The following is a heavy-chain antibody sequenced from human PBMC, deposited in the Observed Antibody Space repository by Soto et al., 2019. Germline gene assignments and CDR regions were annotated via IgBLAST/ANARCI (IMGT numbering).Heavy chain of an antibody. V-gene: IGHV4-4*02. CDR1: GGSISTITW. CDR3: ARDLRSCSSTSCRPFDY. CDR2: IYHSGST. J-gene: IGHJ4*02. D-gene: IGHD2-2*01. Sequence: QVQLRESGPGLVKTSGTLSLTCAVSGGSISTITWWSWVRRPPGKGLQWIWEIYHSGSTNYNPSLKSRVTISVDKSKNQCSLELSSVTAADTAVYYCARDLRSCSSTSCRPFDYWGQGTLVTVSS.